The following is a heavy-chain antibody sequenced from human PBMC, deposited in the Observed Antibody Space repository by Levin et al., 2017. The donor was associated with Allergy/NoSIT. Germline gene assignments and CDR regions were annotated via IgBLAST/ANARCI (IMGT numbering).Heavy chain of an antibody. D-gene: IGHD2-2*03. CDR3: AREGLDIVVVPAATPVDY. CDR1: GFTFSSYS. Sequence: GGSLRLSCAASGFTFSSYSMNWVRQAPGKGLEWVSSISSSSSYIYYADSVKGRFTISRDNAKNSLYLQMNSLRAEDTAVYYCAREGLDIVVVPAATPVDYWGQGTLVTVSS. J-gene: IGHJ4*02. CDR2: ISSSSSYI. V-gene: IGHV3-21*01.